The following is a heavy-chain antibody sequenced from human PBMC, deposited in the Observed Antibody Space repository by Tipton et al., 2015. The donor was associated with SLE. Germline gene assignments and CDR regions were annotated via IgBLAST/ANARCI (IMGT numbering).Heavy chain of an antibody. CDR3: AKDGSGGNSGLLDY. CDR2: ISWNSGSV. Sequence: RSLRLSCAASGFTFDDYAMHWVRQVPGKGLEWVSSISWNSGSVGYTDSVKGRFTISRDNAKNSLYMQMNYLRPEDTAFYYCAKDGSGGNSGLLDYWAREPWSPSPQ. J-gene: IGHJ4*02. D-gene: IGHD4-23*01. V-gene: IGHV3-9*01. CDR1: GFTFDDYA.